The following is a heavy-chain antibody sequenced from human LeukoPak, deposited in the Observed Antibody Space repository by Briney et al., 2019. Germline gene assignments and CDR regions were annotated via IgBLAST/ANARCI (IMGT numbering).Heavy chain of an antibody. J-gene: IGHJ4*02. Sequence: ASVKVSCKASGYTFTSYDINWVRQATGQGLEWMGWMNPNSGNTGYAHKFQGRVTMTRDTSIDTAYMELSSLRSEDTAVYYCATEYDSSGPLPGYWGQGTLVTVSS. CDR1: GYTFTSYD. CDR3: ATEYDSSGPLPGY. V-gene: IGHV1-8*01. CDR2: MNPNSGNT. D-gene: IGHD3-22*01.